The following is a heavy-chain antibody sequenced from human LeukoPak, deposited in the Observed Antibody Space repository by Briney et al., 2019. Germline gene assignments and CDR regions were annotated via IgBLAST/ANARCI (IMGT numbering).Heavy chain of an antibody. J-gene: IGHJ4*02. D-gene: IGHD6-19*01. CDR2: ISSSSSTI. V-gene: IGHV3-48*01. CDR3: ARLGAVAGKYYFDY. Sequence: GGSLRLSCAASGFTFSSYSMNWVRQAPGKGLEWVSYISSSSSTIYYADSVKGRFTISRDNSKNTLYLQMNSLRAEDTAVYYCARLGAVAGKYYFDYWGQGTLVTVSS. CDR1: GFTFSSYS.